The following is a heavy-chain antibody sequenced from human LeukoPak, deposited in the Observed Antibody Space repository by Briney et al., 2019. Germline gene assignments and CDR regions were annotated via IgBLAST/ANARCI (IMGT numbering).Heavy chain of an antibody. J-gene: IGHJ3*02. Sequence: LETLSLTCTVSGGSISSSSYYWGWIRQPPGKGLEWIGSIYYSGSTYYNPSLKSRVTISVDTSKNQFSLKLSSVTAADTAVYYCASLLAVAWAFDIWGQGTMVTVSS. CDR2: IYYSGST. D-gene: IGHD6-19*01. CDR1: GGSISSSSYY. CDR3: ASLLAVAWAFDI. V-gene: IGHV4-39*07.